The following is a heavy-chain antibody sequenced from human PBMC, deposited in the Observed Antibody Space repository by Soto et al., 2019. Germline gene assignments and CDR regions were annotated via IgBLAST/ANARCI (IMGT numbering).Heavy chain of an antibody. CDR3: ARDQHYYGSGSPTWAWFDP. J-gene: IGHJ5*01. D-gene: IGHD3-10*01. Sequence: SETLSLTCTVSGGSISSGGYYWSWIRQHPGKGLEWIGYIYYSGGTYYNPSLKSRVTISVDTSKNQFSLKLSSVTAADTAVYYCARDQHYYGSGSPTWAWFDPWGQGTLVTVSS. CDR2: IYYSGGT. CDR1: GGSISSGGYY. V-gene: IGHV4-31*03.